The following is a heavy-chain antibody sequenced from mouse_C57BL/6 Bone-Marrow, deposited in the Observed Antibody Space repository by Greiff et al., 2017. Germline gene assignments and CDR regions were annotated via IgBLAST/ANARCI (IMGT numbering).Heavy chain of an antibody. Sequence: QVQLQQPGAELVMPGASVKLSCKASGYTFTSYWMHWVKQRPGQGLEWIGEIDPSDSYTNYNQKFKGKSTLTVDKSSSTAYMQLSSLTSEDSAVYYCARDGYLAWFAYWGQGTLVTVSA. CDR3: ARDGYLAWFAY. J-gene: IGHJ3*01. V-gene: IGHV1-69*01. CDR2: IDPSDSYT. D-gene: IGHD2-3*01. CDR1: GYTFTSYW.